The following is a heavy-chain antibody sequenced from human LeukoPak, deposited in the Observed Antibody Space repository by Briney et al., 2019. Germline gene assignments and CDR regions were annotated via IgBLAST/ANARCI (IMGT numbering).Heavy chain of an antibody. CDR2: ISGTRDST. D-gene: IGHD1-26*01. J-gene: IGHJ4*02. V-gene: IGHV3-23*01. CDR1: GFTFSIYA. CDR3: ARDKGFWAYTGSYFDY. Sequence: QPGGCLRLSCAASGFTFSIYAMSWVRQAPGKGLEWVSGISGTRDSTYYADSAKGRFTISRDNSKNTLHLHMNNLEAEDTAVYYCARDKGFWAYTGSYFDYWGQGTLVTVSS.